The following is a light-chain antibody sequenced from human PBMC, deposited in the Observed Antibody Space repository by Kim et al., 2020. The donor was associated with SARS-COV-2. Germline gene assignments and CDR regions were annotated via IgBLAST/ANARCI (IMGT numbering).Light chain of an antibody. Sequence: QSALTQPASVSGSPGQSITISCTGTSTDVGAYDYVSWYQQHPGKAPKLMIYDVTNRPSGVSNRFSGSKSGNTASLTISGLQAEDEADYYCSSYTPNTSLDVIFGGETPLTVL. J-gene: IGLJ2*01. CDR2: DVT. CDR3: SSYTPNTSLDVI. V-gene: IGLV2-14*03. CDR1: STDVGAYDY.